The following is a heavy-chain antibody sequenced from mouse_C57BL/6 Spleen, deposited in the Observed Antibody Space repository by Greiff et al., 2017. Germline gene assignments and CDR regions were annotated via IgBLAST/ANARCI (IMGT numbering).Heavy chain of an antibody. Sequence: VQLQQSGTVLARPGASVKMSCKTSGYTFTSYWMHWVKQRPGQGLEWLGAIYPGHSATSYNQQFKGKAKLTAVTSASTAYMELSSLTNEDSAVYYCTRQGYLYYHYFDYWGQGTTLTVSS. CDR2: IYPGHSAT. J-gene: IGHJ2*01. V-gene: IGHV1-5*01. D-gene: IGHD1-1*01. CDR1: GYTFTSYW. CDR3: TRQGYLYYHYFDY.